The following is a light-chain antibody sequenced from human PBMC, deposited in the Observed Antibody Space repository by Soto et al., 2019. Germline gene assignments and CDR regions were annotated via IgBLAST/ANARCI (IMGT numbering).Light chain of an antibody. CDR1: SSDVGSYNR. V-gene: IGLV2-18*02. CDR3: SSFTSSNTWV. CDR2: EVS. Sequence: QSALTQPPSVSGSPGQLVTISCTGTSSDVGSYNRVSWYQQPPGTAPKLIIYEVSNRPSGVPDRFFGSKSGNTASLTISGLQAEDEADYYCSSFTSSNTWVFGGGTKLTVL. J-gene: IGLJ3*02.